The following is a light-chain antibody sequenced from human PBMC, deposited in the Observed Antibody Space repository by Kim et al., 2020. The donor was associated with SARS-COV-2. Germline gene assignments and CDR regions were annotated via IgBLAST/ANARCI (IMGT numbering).Light chain of an antibody. CDR1: NLGSKN. V-gene: IGLV3-9*01. J-gene: IGLJ3*02. CDR2: RDS. Sequence: VALEQTARITCGGNNLGSKNVLWYQPKPGQAPVLVICRDSIRPSGIPERFSGSYSGNTAPLTLSRAQAGDEAFFYCLVWVSSTWVFGGGTQLTVL. CDR3: LVWVSSTWV.